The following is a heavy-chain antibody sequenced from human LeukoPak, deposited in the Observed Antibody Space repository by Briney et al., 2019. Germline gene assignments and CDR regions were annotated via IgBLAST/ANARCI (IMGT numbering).Heavy chain of an antibody. J-gene: IGHJ2*01. CDR3: ARAAQLEIDSSSPLEPYWYFDL. D-gene: IGHD6-6*01. CDR2: ISAHNGNT. V-gene: IGHV1-18*04. Sequence: ASVKVSCKASGYTFTSYGISWVRQAPGQGLEWMGWISAHNGNTNYAQKLQGRVTMTTDTSTSTAYMELRSLRSDDTAVYYCARAAQLEIDSSSPLEPYWYFDLWGRGTLVTVSS. CDR1: GYTFTSYG.